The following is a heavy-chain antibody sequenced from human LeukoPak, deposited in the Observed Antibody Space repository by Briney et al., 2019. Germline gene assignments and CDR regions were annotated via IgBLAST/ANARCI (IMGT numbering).Heavy chain of an antibody. J-gene: IGHJ4*02. Sequence: PSETLSLTCAVSGGSITTADFDWAWIRQPPGQGFEWIATISSSGKAYYYPSLMSRVTISVDTSKNHFSLDVTSVTAVDTGLFYCARFKGGTGFDYWGRGVLVIVS. V-gene: IGHV4-39*02. D-gene: IGHD1-26*01. CDR1: GGSITTADFD. CDR3: ARFKGGTGFDY. CDR2: ISSSGKA.